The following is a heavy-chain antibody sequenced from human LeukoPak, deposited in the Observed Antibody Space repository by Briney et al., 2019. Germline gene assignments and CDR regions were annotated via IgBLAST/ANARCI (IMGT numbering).Heavy chain of an antibody. CDR1: GGSFSDSY. D-gene: IGHD3-22*01. CDR2: INHSGST. Sequence: KPSETLSLTCAVYGGSFSDSYWTWIRQPPGKGLEWIGEINHSGSTNYNPSLKSRVTISVDTSKNQFSLKLSSVTAADTAVYYCARGGYYDSSGYWSYYYYYYMDVWGKGTTVTVSS. V-gene: IGHV4-34*01. J-gene: IGHJ6*03. CDR3: ARGGYYDSSGYWSYYYYYYMDV.